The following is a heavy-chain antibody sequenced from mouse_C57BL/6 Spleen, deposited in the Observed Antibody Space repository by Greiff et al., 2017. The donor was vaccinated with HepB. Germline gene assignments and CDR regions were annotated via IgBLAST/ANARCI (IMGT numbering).Heavy chain of an antibody. D-gene: IGHD2-5*01. V-gene: IGHV1-26*01. Sequence: VQLQQSGPELVKPGASVKISCKASGYTFTDYYMNWVKQSHGKSLEWIGDINPNNGGTSYNQKFKGKATLTVDKSSSTAYMELRSLTSEDSAVYYCARSGSNYDFSWFAYWGQGTLVTVSA. CDR2: INPNNGGT. CDR3: ARSGSNYDFSWFAY. J-gene: IGHJ3*01. CDR1: GYTFTDYY.